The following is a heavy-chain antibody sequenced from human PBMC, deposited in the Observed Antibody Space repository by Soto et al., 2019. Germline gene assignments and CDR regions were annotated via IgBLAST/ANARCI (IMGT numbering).Heavy chain of an antibody. CDR3: GHSRCGGDCLRSYSSHYYYGMDD. J-gene: IGHJ6*02. Sequence: QITLKESGPTLVKPTKTLTLTCTFSGFSLSTGGLGVGWIRQPPGEALEWLALIYWDDDKRYSPSLRRRLTITKDTSKHQVVLIMTNMDPVDTATYYCGHSRCGGDCLRSYSSHYYYGMDDWGQGTTVTVSS. D-gene: IGHD2-21*02. CDR2: IYWDDDK. CDR1: GFSLSTGGLG. V-gene: IGHV2-5*02.